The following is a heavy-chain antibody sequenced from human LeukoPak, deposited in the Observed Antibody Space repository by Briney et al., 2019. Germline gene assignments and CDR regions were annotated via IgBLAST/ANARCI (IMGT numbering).Heavy chain of an antibody. CDR3: AKDRTQGSGWYLIFDY. CDR2: ISGNSITT. D-gene: IGHD6-19*01. J-gene: IGHJ4*02. Sequence: GGSLRLSCAASGFTYSISAMSWVRHAPPKGLEWVATISGNSITTYYADSLKGRFTISRDASKSTLYLQMNSLRAEDTAIYCCAKDRTQGSGWYLIFDYWSRGTLVTVSS. V-gene: IGHV3-23*01. CDR1: GFTYSISA.